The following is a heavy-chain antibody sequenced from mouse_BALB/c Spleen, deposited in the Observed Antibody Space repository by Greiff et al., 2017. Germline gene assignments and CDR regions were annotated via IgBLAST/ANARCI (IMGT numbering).Heavy chain of an antibody. CDR2: INPGNGGT. V-gene: IGHV1S81*02. Sequence: QVQLQQSGAELVKPGASVKLSCKASGYTFTSYYMYWVKQRPGQGLEWIGEINPGNGGTNFNEKFKSKATLTVDKSSSTAYMQLSSLTSEDSAVYYCTRYPYFDYWGQGTTLTVSS. CDR1: GYTFTSYY. CDR3: TRYPYFDY. J-gene: IGHJ2*01.